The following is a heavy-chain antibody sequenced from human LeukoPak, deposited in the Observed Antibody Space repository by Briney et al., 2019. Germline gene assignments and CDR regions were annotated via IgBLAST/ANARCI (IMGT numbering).Heavy chain of an antibody. CDR3: ARGSSRSPRDAFDI. J-gene: IGHJ3*02. Sequence: ASVKVSCKASGYTFTSYYMHGVRQAPGQGLEWMGIISPSGASTTYAQNFQGRVTMTRDMSTSTLYMELSSLKSEDTAVYYCARGSSRSPRDAFDIWGQGTMVTVSS. V-gene: IGHV1-46*01. CDR2: ISPSGAST. CDR1: GYTFTSYY.